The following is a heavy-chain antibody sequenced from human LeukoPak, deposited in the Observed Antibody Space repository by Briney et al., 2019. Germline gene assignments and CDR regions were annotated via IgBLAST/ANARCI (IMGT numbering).Heavy chain of an antibody. V-gene: IGHV4-39*01. J-gene: IGHJ4*02. Sequence: SETLSLTCTVSGGSISSSSYYWGWIRQPPGKGLEWIGSIYYTGTTYYNPSLKSRVTISVDTSKNQFSLKLNSVTAADTAVYYCVRSLATSGMYWGQGTLVTVSS. CDR2: IYYTGTT. CDR3: VRSLATSGMY. D-gene: IGHD6-13*01. CDR1: GGSISSSSYY.